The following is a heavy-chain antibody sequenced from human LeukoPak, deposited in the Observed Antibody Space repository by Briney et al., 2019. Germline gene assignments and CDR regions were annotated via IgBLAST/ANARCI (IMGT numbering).Heavy chain of an antibody. J-gene: IGHJ4*02. CDR2: IYYSGST. D-gene: IGHD3-10*01. CDR1: GGSISSYY. Sequence: SETLSLTCTVSGGSISSYYWSWIRQPPGKGLEWIGYIYYSGSTNYNPSLKSRVTISVDTSKNQFSLKLSSVTAADTAVYYCARGSYGSGLPPDYWGQGTLVTVSS. CDR3: ARGSYGSGLPPDY. V-gene: IGHV4-59*01.